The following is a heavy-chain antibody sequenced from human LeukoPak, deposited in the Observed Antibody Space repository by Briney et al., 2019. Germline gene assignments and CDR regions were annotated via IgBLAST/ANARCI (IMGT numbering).Heavy chain of an antibody. CDR3: ARGVFGELEKLMFQH. CDR2: INPSGGST. CDR1: GYTFNSYY. D-gene: IGHD3-10*02. V-gene: IGHV1-46*02. J-gene: IGHJ1*01. Sequence: ASVKVSCKASGYTFNSYYIHWVRQAPGQGLEWMGIINPSGGSTRYPQKFQARVTMTRDTSTSTVYMELSSLKSDDTAIYYCARGVFGELEKLMFQHWGQGTLVTVSS.